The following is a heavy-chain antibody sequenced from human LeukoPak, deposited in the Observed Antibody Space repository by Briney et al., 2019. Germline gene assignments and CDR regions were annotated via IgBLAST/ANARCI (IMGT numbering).Heavy chain of an antibody. Sequence: SETLSLTCTVSGGSITSDYWSWIRQPPGKGLEWIGYIYYSGSTNYNPSLKSQVTISIDTSKNQFSLKLSSVTAADTAVYYCARRGSSSSLDFWGQGTLATVSS. CDR3: ARRGSSSSLDF. D-gene: IGHD6-6*01. V-gene: IGHV4-59*08. CDR2: IYYSGST. CDR1: GGSITSDY. J-gene: IGHJ4*02.